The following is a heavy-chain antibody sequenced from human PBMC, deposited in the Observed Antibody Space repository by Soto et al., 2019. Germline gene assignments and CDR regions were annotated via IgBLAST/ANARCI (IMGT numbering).Heavy chain of an antibody. CDR3: ARWGYCRGGSFWGGQYYYYTGV. CDR2: INHSGST. CDR1: GGSFSGYY. D-gene: IGHD2-15*01. V-gene: IGHV4-34*01. Sequence: QVQLQQWGAGLLKPSETLSLTCAVYGGSFSGYYWSWIRQPPGKGLEWIGDINHSGSTNYNPSLINRVTISGDSSLKPFFLQLGYGTASDTDVYYCARWGYCRGGSFWGGQYYYYTGVRCQETTVTVSS. J-gene: IGHJ6*03.